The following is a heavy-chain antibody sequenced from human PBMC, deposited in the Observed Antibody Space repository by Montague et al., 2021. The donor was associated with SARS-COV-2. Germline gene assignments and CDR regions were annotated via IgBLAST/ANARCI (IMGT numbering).Heavy chain of an antibody. CDR2: ISRSSRTI. V-gene: IGHV3-48*04. J-gene: IGHJ1*01. CDR1: GFTFGGYS. CDR3: ADYGDTEPFQH. Sequence: SLRLSCAASGFTFGGYSMNWVRQAPGKGLEWVSYISRSSRTIYYADSVKGRITISRGNAKNSLYLQMNSLRAEDTAVYYCADYGDTEPFQHWGQGTLVTVSS. D-gene: IGHD4-17*01.